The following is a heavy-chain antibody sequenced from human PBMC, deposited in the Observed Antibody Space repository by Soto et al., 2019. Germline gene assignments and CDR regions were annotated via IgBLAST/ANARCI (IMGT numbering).Heavy chain of an antibody. J-gene: IGHJ5*02. D-gene: IGHD3-16*02. CDR1: GGSVSNKTYY. V-gene: IGHV4-61*01. Sequence: SETLSLTCSVSGGSVSNKTYYWSWIRQPPGKGLEWIGYIYYSGSTNYNPSLKSRVTISVDTSKNQFSLKLSSVTAADTAVYYCARVKDYVWGSYHNWFDPWGQGTLVTVSS. CDR3: ARVKDYVWGSYHNWFDP. CDR2: IYYSGST.